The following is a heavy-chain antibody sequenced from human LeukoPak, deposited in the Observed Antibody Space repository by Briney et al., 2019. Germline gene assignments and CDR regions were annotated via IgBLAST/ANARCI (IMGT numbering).Heavy chain of an antibody. V-gene: IGHV3-30*18. Sequence: GGSLRLSCAASGFTFSSYGMHWVRQAPGKGLEWVAVISYDGSNKYYADPVKGRFTISRDNSKNTLYLQMNSLRAEDTAVYYCAKNGWFGELSQRLDYWGQGTLVTVSS. D-gene: IGHD3-10*01. CDR2: ISYDGSNK. CDR1: GFTFSSYG. J-gene: IGHJ4*02. CDR3: AKNGWFGELSQRLDY.